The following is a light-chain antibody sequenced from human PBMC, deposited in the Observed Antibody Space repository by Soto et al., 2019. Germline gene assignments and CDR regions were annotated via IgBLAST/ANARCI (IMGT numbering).Light chain of an antibody. J-gene: IGKJ1*01. Sequence: MTQSPSTLSASVGDRVTITCRASQSISVWLAWYQQKPGQTPNLLVYAASTRATGIPDRFSASGSGTDFTLTISSLQSEDFAVYYCQQYNNWPSWTFGQGTKVDI. CDR1: QSISVW. CDR2: AAS. CDR3: QQYNNWPSWT. V-gene: IGKV3D-15*01.